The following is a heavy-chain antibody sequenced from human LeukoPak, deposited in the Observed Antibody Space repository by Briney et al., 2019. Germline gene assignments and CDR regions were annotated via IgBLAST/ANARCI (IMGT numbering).Heavy chain of an antibody. CDR2: INSDGSTT. J-gene: IGHJ4*02. CDR3: ARRQYRSSWYYFDY. D-gene: IGHD6-13*01. CDR1: GFSLSSYW. Sequence: TGGSLRLPCAASGFSLSSYWMHWVRQAPGKGLVWVSRINSDGSTTNYADSVKGRFTISRDNAKNTLYLQMNSLRAEDTAVYYCARRQYRSSWYYFDYWGQGTLVTVSS. V-gene: IGHV3-74*01.